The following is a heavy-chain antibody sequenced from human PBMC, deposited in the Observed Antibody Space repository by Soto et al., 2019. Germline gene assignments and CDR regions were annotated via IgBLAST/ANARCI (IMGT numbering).Heavy chain of an antibody. CDR3: ATGPPNWGFDY. V-gene: IGHV1-8*01. Sequence: QVQLVQSGAEVKKPGASVKVSCKASGYTFTSYDINWVRQATGQGLEWVGWMSPNSGNTGYAQKFQGRVTMTRTTSASTAYMELTSLRSDDTDVYYCATGPPNWGFDYWGQGTLLTVSS. CDR2: MSPNSGNT. J-gene: IGHJ4*02. CDR1: GYTFTSYD. D-gene: IGHD7-27*01.